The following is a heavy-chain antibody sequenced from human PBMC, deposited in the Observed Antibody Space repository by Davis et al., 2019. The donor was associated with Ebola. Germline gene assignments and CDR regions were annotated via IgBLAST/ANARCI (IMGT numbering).Heavy chain of an antibody. CDR3: AREGCSGGSCYSLGYYYYYGMDV. D-gene: IGHD2-15*01. Sequence: AASVKVSCKASGYTFTSYGISWVRQAPGQGLEWMGWISAYNGNTNYAQKLQGRVTLTTDTSRSTAYMELRSLRSDDTAVYYCAREGCSGGSCYSLGYYYYYGMDVWGQGTTVTVSS. J-gene: IGHJ6*02. V-gene: IGHV1-18*01. CDR2: ISAYNGNT. CDR1: GYTFTSYG.